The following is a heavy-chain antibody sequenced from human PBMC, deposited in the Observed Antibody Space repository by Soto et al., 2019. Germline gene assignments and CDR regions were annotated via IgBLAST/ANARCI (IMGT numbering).Heavy chain of an antibody. CDR3: ARLRGEYSSSWYYFDY. D-gene: IGHD6-13*01. Sequence: GESLKISCKGSGYSFTSYWIGWVRQMPGKGLEWMGIIYPGDSDTRYSPSFQGQVTISADKSISTAYLQWSSLKASDTAMYYCARLRGEYSSSWYYFDYWGQGTLVTVSS. CDR1: GYSFTSYW. CDR2: IYPGDSDT. J-gene: IGHJ4*02. V-gene: IGHV5-51*01.